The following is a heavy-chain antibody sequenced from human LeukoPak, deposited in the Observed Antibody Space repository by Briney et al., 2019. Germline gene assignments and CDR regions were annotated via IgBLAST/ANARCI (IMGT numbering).Heavy chain of an antibody. J-gene: IGHJ4*02. CDR3: AKDDFGRQLSPRSWYGAVDY. CDR1: GFTFSSYG. CDR2: ISYDGSNK. D-gene: IGHD6-13*01. Sequence: PGKSLRLSCAASGFTFSSYGMHWVRQAPGKGLEWVAVISYDGSNKYYADSVKGRFTISRDNSKNTLYLQMNSLRAEDTAVYYCAKDDFGRQLSPRSWYGAVDYWGQGTLVTVSS. V-gene: IGHV3-30*18.